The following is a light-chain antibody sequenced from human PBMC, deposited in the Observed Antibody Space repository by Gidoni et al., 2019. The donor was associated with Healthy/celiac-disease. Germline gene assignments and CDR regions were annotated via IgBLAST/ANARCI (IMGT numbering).Light chain of an antibody. J-gene: IGKJ1*01. Sequence: DIQRTQSPSTLSASVGDRVTITCRASQSISSWLAWYQQKPGKAPKLLIYDASSLESGVPSRFSGSGSGTEFTLTISSLQPDDFATYSCQQYNSYSWTFGQGTKVEIK. CDR1: QSISSW. CDR2: DAS. CDR3: QQYNSYSWT. V-gene: IGKV1-5*01.